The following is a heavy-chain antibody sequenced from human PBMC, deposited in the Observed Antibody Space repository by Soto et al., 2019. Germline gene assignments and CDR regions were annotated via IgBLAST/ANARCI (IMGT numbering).Heavy chain of an antibody. J-gene: IGHJ6*03. CDR1: GGSISSYY. Sequence: SETLCLTCTVSGGSISSYYWSWIRQPPGKGLEWIGYIYYSGSTNYNPSLKSRVTISVDTSKNQFSLKLSSVTAADAAVYYCARVWFGELPYYYYYMDVWGKGTTVTVSS. CDR2: IYYSGST. CDR3: ARVWFGELPYYYYYMDV. V-gene: IGHV4-59*01. D-gene: IGHD3-10*01.